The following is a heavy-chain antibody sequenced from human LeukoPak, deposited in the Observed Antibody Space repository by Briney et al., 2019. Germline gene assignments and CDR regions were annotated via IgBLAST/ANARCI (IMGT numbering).Heavy chain of an antibody. J-gene: IGHJ4*02. CDR1: GGSLTSSSYY. D-gene: IGHD3-9*01. CDR3: ARRNDILTGYYSSFDY. CDR2: LYYSGGA. V-gene: IGHV4-39*01. Sequence: SETLSLTCTVTGGSLTSSSYYWGWIRQPPGKGLEWIGSLYYSGGAYYNPSLKGRLTVSVDTSRTQFSLRLRSVTAADTAVYFCARRNDILTGYYSSFDYWGLGTLVTVSS.